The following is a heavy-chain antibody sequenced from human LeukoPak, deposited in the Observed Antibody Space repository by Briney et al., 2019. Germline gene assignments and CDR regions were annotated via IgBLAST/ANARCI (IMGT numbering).Heavy chain of an antibody. CDR1: RFTFSSYW. CDR3: AELGITMIGGV. CDR2: IKQDGSDK. V-gene: IGHV3-7*01. D-gene: IGHD3-10*02. J-gene: IGHJ6*04. Sequence: GGSLRLSCAASRFTFSSYWMSWVRQAPGKGLEWVATIKQDGSDKYYVDSVKGRFTISRDSAKTSVHLQMNSLRAEDTAVYYCAELGITMIGGVWGKGTTVTISS.